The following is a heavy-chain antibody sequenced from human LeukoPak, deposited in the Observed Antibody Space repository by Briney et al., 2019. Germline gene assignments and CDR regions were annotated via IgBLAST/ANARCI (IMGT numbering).Heavy chain of an antibody. D-gene: IGHD6-6*01. CDR1: GYTFSDYY. Sequence: ASVKVSCKASGYTFSDYYMHWVRQAPGQGLEWMGWIGPNSGGTNYAQKFQGRVAMTRDTSISTAYMELSRLISDDTAVYYCARSNIAVRRGDNWFDPWGQGTLVTVSS. V-gene: IGHV1-2*02. CDR2: IGPNSGGT. CDR3: ARSNIAVRRGDNWFDP. J-gene: IGHJ5*02.